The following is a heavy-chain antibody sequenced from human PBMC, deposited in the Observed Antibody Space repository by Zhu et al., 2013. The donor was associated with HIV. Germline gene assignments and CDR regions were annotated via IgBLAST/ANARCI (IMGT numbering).Heavy chain of an antibody. V-gene: IGHV1-18*04. D-gene: IGHD3-3*01. CDR1: GYTFTSYG. CDR3: ARSLPAEYYDFWSGYSPYYYYYGMDV. CDR2: ISAYNGNT. Sequence: QVQLVQSGAEVKKPGASVKVSCKASGYTFTSYGISWVRQAPGQGLEWMGWISAYNGNTNYAQKLQGRVTMTTDTSTSTAYMELRSLRSDDTAVYYCARSLPAEYYDFWSGYSPYYYYYGMDVWGQGTDRSPSP. J-gene: IGHJ6*02.